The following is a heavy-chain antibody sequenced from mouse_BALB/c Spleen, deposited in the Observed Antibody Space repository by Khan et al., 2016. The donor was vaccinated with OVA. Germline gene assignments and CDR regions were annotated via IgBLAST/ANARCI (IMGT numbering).Heavy chain of an antibody. CDR2: INPSNSYT. CDR3: AREGAYYRSDGWFAY. D-gene: IGHD2-14*01. CDR1: GYTFTSYT. J-gene: IGHJ3*01. V-gene: IGHV1-4*01. Sequence: QVQLKESGAELARPGASVKMSCKASGYTFTSYTMHWIKQRPGQGLEWIGYINPSNSYTNYNQKFKDKATFTAAKSSSTAYMQLSSRTSEDAAVYYCAREGAYYRSDGWFAYWGQGTLVTVSA.